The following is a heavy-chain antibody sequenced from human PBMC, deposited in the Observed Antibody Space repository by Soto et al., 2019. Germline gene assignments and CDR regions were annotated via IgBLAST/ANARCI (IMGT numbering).Heavy chain of an antibody. D-gene: IGHD4-17*01. J-gene: IGHJ4*02. Sequence: QVQLVQSGAEVKKPGASVKVSCKASGYTFTSYDINWVRQATGQGLEWMGWMNPNSGNTGYAQKCQGRDTMTRNTSISTAYMDLSNMRSELTMMYYCAVNPYGDYVDCWGQGNRGTVSS. V-gene: IGHV1-8*01. CDR1: GYTFTSYD. CDR3: AVNPYGDYVDC. CDR2: MNPNSGNT.